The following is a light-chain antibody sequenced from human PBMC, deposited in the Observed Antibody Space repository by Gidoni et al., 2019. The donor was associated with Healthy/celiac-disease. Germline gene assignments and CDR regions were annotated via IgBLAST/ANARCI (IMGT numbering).Light chain of an antibody. V-gene: IGKV3-20*01. J-gene: IGKJ4*01. CDR2: GAS. CDR3: QQYGSSPLT. Sequence: EIVLTQSPGTLSLSPGERATLSCRASQSVSSSYLAWYQQKPGQAPRLLISGASSRATGIPDRFSGSWSGTDFTLTISRLEPEDFAVYYCQQYGSSPLTFGGGTKVEIK. CDR1: QSVSSSY.